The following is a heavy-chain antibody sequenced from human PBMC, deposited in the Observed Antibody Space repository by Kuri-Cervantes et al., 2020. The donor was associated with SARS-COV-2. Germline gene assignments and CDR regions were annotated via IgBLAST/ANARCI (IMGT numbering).Heavy chain of an antibody. CDR2: ISGSSSYI. CDR1: GFTFSSYS. J-gene: IGHJ4*02. D-gene: IGHD2-2*02. Sequence: GESLKISCAASGFTFSSYSMNWVRQAPGKGLEWVSSISGSSSYIYYADSVKGRFTISRDNAKNSLYLQMNSLRAEDTAVYYCATLGYCSSTSCYKRFDYWGQGTLVTVSS. CDR3: ATLGYCSSTSCYKRFDY. V-gene: IGHV3-21*01.